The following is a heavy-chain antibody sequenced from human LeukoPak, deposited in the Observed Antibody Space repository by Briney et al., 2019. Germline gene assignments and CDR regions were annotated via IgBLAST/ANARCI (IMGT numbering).Heavy chain of an antibody. J-gene: IGHJ4*02. CDR3: ARHELTTVTERIFDY. V-gene: IGHV5-51*01. D-gene: IGHD4-11*01. CDR1: GYSFTSYW. Sequence: GESLKISCKGSGYSFTSYWIGWVRQMPGKGLEWVGIVYPGDSGTRYSPSFQGQVTISADKAISTAYLQWSSLKASDTAIYYCARHELTTVTERIFDYWGQGTLVTVSS. CDR2: VYPGDSGT.